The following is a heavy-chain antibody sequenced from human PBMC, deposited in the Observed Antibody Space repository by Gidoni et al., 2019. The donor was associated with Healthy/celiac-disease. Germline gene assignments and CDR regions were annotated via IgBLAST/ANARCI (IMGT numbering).Heavy chain of an antibody. V-gene: IGHV4-39*07. Sequence: QLQLQESGPGLVKPSETLSLTCTVSGGSISSSSYYWGWIRQPPGKGLEWIGSIYYSGSTYYNPSLKSRVTISVDTSKNQFSLKLSSVTAADTAVYYCARGGYCSSTSCYRRAWDTAYVSWFDPWGQGTLVTVSS. CDR3: ARGGYCSSTSCYRRAWDTAYVSWFDP. J-gene: IGHJ5*02. CDR2: IYYSGST. D-gene: IGHD2-2*01. CDR1: GGSISSSSYY.